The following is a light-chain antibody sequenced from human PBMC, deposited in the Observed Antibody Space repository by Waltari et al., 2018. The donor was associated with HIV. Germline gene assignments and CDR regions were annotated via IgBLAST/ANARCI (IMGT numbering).Light chain of an antibody. J-gene: IGLJ1*01. V-gene: IGLV1-47*01. CDR2: TNN. CDR3: AAWNDRLSGYV. Sequence: QSVLTQPPSASGAPGSRVTIACSGSSSNYGRNSVYWYQQLPGTAPKLLIYTNNQRPSGVPDRFSGSKSGTSASLAISGLRSEDEADYYCAAWNDRLSGYVFGTGTKVTV. CDR1: SSNYGRNS.